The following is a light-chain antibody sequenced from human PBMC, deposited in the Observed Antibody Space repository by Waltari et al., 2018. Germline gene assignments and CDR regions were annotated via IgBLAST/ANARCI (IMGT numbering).Light chain of an antibody. CDR2: WAS. CDR3: EQYYTTPCT. CDR1: QSVLSSTNSNNS. V-gene: IGKV4-1*01. Sequence: DIVLTQSPDSLALSLGERATISCRSSQSVLSSTNSNNSLAWYQQRPGQPPKLLFYWASHRVSGVPDRFDGGGSGADCALTISSLQAEDLAVYYCEQYYTTPCTFGQGTRLEIK. J-gene: IGKJ2*02.